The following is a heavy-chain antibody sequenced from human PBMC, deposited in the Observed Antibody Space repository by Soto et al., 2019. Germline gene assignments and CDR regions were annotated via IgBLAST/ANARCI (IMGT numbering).Heavy chain of an antibody. CDR2: ISYDGSNK. D-gene: IGHD4-17*01. Sequence: GGSLRLSCAASGFPFSSYGMHWVRQAPGKGLEWVAVISYDGSNKYYADSVKGRFTISRDNAKNSLYRQMNSLRAEDMAVYYCARELGDYYYGMDVWGQGTTVTVSS. CDR3: ARELGDYYYGMDV. J-gene: IGHJ6*02. CDR1: GFPFSSYG. V-gene: IGHV3-30*03.